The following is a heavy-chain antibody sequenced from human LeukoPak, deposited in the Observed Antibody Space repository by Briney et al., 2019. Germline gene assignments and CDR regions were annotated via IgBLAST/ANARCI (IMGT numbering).Heavy chain of an antibody. CDR3: AGLVGRYSSGLYYYYFDY. CDR2: MYLSGST. D-gene: IGHD3-22*01. V-gene: IGHV4-34*01. J-gene: IGHJ4*02. Sequence: SETLSLTCAVYGGSFSGYYWSWIRQPPGKGLEWIGEMYLSGSTHSNPSVKSRVTISIDKSKNQFFLNLSSVTAADTAVYYCAGLVGRYSSGLYYYYFDYWGQGTLVTVSS. CDR1: GGSFSGYY.